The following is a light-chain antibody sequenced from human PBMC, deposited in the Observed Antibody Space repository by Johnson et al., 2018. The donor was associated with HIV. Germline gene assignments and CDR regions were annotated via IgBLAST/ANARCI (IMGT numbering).Light chain of an antibody. CDR1: SSNIGNNY. CDR3: GTWDSSMSAV. J-gene: IGLJ1*01. Sequence: QSVLTQPPSVSAAPGQKVTISCSGSSSNIGNNYVSWYQQFPGTAPKLLIYGNNNRPSGIPDRFSGSKSGTSATLGITGLQTGDEANYYCGTWDSSMSAVFGSGTKVTVL. V-gene: IGLV1-51*01. CDR2: GNN.